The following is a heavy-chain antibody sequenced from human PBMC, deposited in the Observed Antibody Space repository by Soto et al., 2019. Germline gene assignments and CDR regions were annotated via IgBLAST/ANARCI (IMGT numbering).Heavy chain of an antibody. V-gene: IGHV4-30-4*08. Sequence: QVQLQESGPGLVRPSHTLSLTCTVSGGSISSGDYYWSWIRQPPGKGLEWIGYIYYRGTTYYNAALKRRVIISIDTSKNQSSLKLNSVTAADTAVYYCARRYGPLDFDIWGQGTLVTVSS. CDR3: ARRYGPLDFDI. J-gene: IGHJ3*02. D-gene: IGHD3-9*01. CDR2: IYYRGTT. CDR1: GGSISSGDYY.